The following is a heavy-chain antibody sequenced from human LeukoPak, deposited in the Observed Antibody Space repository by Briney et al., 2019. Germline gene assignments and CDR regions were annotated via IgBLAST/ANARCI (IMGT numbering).Heavy chain of an antibody. J-gene: IGHJ6*02. CDR1: GGSISSSSYY. CDR3: AREDLSSGRSYYYGMDV. Sequence: PSETLSLTCTVSGGSISSSSYYWGWIRQPPGKGLEWIGSIYYSGSTYYNPSLKSRVTISVDTSKNQFSLKLSSVTAADTAVYYSAREDLSSGRSYYYGMDVWGQGTTVNVSS. V-gene: IGHV4-39*01. D-gene: IGHD6-19*01. CDR2: IYYSGST.